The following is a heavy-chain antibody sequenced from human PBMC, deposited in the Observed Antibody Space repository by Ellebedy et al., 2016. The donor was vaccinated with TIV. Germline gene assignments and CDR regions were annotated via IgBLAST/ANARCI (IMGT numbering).Heavy chain of an antibody. Sequence: GGSLRLSCAASGFTFSGYALHWVRQAPGKGLEWVSSISSSSSYIYYADSVKGRFTISRDNSKNSLYLQMNSLRDEDTAVYYCARDQWLGRAYYFDSWGQGILVTVSS. CDR2: ISSSSSYI. CDR3: ARDQWLGRAYYFDS. J-gene: IGHJ4*01. V-gene: IGHV3-21*01. CDR1: GFTFSGYA. D-gene: IGHD6-19*01.